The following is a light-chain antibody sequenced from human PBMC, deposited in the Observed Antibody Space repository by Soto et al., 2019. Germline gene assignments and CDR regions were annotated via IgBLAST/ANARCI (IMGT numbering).Light chain of an antibody. J-gene: IGKJ1*01. V-gene: IGKV3-20*01. CDR2: GAS. Sequence: EIVLTQSPGTLSLSPGERATLSCRASPSVSSSYLAWYQQKPGQAPRLLIYGASNRATGIPDRFSGSGSGTDFTLTISRLEPEDFAVYYCQQYGSSGTFGQGTKVDIK. CDR3: QQYGSSGT. CDR1: PSVSSSY.